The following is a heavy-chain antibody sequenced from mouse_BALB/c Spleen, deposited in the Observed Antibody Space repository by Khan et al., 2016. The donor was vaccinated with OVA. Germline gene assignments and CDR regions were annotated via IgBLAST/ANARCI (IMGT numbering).Heavy chain of an antibody. CDR2: ISSGGSF. V-gene: IGHV3-6*02. J-gene: IGHJ3*01. D-gene: IGHD3-3*01. Sequence: EVQLQESGPGLVKPSQSLSLTCSVTGYSITSAYYWNWIRQFPGNKLEWMGYISSGGSFNYNPSLKNRISITRDTSKNQFFLKLNSVTPDDTATYYCARAGRWFDYWGQGTLVTVSA. CDR1: GYSITSAYY. CDR3: ARAGRWFDY.